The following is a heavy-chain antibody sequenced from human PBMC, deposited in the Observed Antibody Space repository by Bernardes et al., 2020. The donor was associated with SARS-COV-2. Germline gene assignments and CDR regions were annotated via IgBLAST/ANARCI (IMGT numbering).Heavy chain of an antibody. V-gene: IGHV4-39*01. CDR1: GGSISSNIYY. CDR2: IYYSGST. Sequence: SETLSLTCTVSGGSISSNIYYWDWIRQPPGRGLEWIGSIYYSGSTYYNPSLKSRVTISVDTSKNQFSLKLNSVTAADTAVYCCARRRSTAGFDYWGQGTLVTVSS. D-gene: IGHD6-13*01. CDR3: ARRRSTAGFDY. J-gene: IGHJ4*02.